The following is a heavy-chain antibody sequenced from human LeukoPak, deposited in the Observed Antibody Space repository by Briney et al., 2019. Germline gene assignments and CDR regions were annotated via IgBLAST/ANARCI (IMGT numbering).Heavy chain of an antibody. V-gene: IGHV1-18*04. Sequence: ASVKVSCKASGYTFTGHFMHWVRQAPGQGLEWMGWISAYNGNTNYAQKLQGRVTMTTDTSTSTAYMELRSLRSDDTAVYYCASLRDMAWFDPWGQGTLVTVSS. CDR2: ISAYNGNT. J-gene: IGHJ5*02. D-gene: IGHD5-24*01. CDR1: GYTFTGHF. CDR3: ASLRDMAWFDP.